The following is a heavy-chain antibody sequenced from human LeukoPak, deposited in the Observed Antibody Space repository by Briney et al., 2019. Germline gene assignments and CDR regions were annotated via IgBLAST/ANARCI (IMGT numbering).Heavy chain of an antibody. J-gene: IGHJ4*02. CDR1: GYTFTSYG. D-gene: IGHD3-3*01. V-gene: IGHV1-18*01. Sequence: ASVKVSCKASGYTFTSYGISWVRQAPGQGLEWMGWISAYNGNTNYAQKLQGRVTMTTDTYTSTAYMELRSLRSDDTAVYYCARVRYYDFWSGYYSGEYADYWGQGTLVTVSS. CDR3: ARVRYYDFWSGYYSGEYADY. CDR2: ISAYNGNT.